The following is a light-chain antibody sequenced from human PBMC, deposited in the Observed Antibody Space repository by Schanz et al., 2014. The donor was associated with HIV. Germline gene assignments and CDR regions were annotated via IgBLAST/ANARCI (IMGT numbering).Light chain of an antibody. CDR3: SSYAATSNVL. Sequence: QSALTQPASVSGSPGQSVTISCSGSNSDVGGYNYVSWYRQHPGKAPKLIIYEVTKRPSGVPDRFSGSKSGNTASLTISGLQAEDEADYYCSSYAATSNVLFGGGTKLTVL. J-gene: IGLJ3*02. V-gene: IGLV2-8*01. CDR1: NSDVGGYNY. CDR2: EVT.